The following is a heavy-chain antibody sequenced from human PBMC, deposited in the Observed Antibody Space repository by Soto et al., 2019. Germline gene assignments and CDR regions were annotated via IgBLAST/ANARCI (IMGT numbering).Heavy chain of an antibody. CDR2: ISYDGSNE. CDR3: AKGGSRAGMDV. CDR1: GFIFSNYD. V-gene: IGHV3-30*18. J-gene: IGHJ6*02. Sequence: GGSLRLSCAASGFIFSNYDIHWVRQSPGEGLQWVAVISYDGSNEYYADSVRGRITISRDNSKNTVFLQMNSLRDEDTAVYYCAKGGSRAGMDVWGQGTTVTVSS. D-gene: IGHD1-26*01.